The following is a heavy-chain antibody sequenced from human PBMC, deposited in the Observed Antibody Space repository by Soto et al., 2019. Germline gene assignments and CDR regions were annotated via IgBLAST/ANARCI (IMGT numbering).Heavy chain of an antibody. V-gene: IGHV4-59*01. J-gene: IGHJ4*02. CDR2: IYYSGST. D-gene: IGHD4-17*01. CDR1: GGSISSYY. Sequence: SETLSLTCTVSGGSISSYYWSWIRQPPGKGLEWIGYIYYSGSTNYNPSLKSRVTISVDTSKNQFSLKLSSVTAADTAVYYCARGLSMAFVYGSYFDYWGQGTLVTVSS. CDR3: ARGLSMAFVYGSYFDY.